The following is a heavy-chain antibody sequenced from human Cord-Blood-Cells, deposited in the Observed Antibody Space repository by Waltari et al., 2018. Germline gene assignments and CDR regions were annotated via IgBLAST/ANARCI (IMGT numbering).Heavy chain of an antibody. CDR1: GGTFSSTA. V-gene: IGHV1-69*01. J-gene: IGHJ4*02. Sequence: QVQLVQSGAEVKKPGSSVKVSCQASGGTFSSTAITWVGQAPGQGLEWMGGIIPIFGTANYAQKFQGRVTITADESTSTAYMELSSVRSEDTAVYYCARDYSGSYYGVDYWGQGTLVTVSS. CDR3: ARDYSGSYYGVDY. CDR2: IIPIFGTA. D-gene: IGHD1-26*01.